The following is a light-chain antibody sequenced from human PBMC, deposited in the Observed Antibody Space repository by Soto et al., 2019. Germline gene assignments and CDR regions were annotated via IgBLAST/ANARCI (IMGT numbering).Light chain of an antibody. Sequence: QLVLTQPPSVSGAPGQRVTISCTGSSSNIGAGYDVHWYQHLPGTAPKLLIYGSSNRPSGVPDRFSGSKSGTSASLAITGLQAEDEADYYCQSYDSSLSGSYVFGTGTKVTVL. CDR1: SSNIGAGYD. CDR3: QSYDSSLSGSYV. CDR2: GSS. V-gene: IGLV1-40*01. J-gene: IGLJ1*01.